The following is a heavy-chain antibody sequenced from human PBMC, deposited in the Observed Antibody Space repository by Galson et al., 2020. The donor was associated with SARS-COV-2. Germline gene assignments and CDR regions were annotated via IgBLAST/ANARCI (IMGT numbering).Heavy chain of an antibody. CDR1: GFTFSDYA. J-gene: IGHJ4*02. D-gene: IGHD3-22*01. CDR3: AKDSDRSTYYNGGAGYYYGRGYFEH. CDR2: IYSDGDT. V-gene: IGHV3-23*03. Sequence: GGSLRLSCAASGFTFSDYAMNWVRQAPGKGLEWVSVIYSDGDTYSADSVKGRFTISRDNSKNTQYLQIDSLRPEDTAIYYCAKDSDRSTYYNGGAGYYYGRGYFEHWGQGTLVTVSS.